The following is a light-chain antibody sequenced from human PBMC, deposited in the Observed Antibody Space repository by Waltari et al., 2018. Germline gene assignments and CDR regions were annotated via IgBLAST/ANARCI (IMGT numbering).Light chain of an antibody. Sequence: DIVMTQSPLSLPVTPGEPASISCRSTQSLLHNNGDNYLDWYVQRPGQSPQLLIYLTSKRASGVPERLSCSGSGTDFTLKISRVEAVDVGVYYCMQTLQTPFTFGGGTKVEIK. CDR2: LTS. J-gene: IGKJ4*01. CDR3: MQTLQTPFT. V-gene: IGKV2-28*01. CDR1: QSLLHNNGDNY.